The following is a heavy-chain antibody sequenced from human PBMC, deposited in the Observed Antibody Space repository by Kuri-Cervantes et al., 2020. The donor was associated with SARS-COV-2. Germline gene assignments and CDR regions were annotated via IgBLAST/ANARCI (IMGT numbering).Heavy chain of an antibody. V-gene: IGHV4-61*02. D-gene: IGHD2-2*01. Sequence: SETLSLTCTVSGGSISSGSYYWSWIRQPAGKGLEWIGRIYTSGSTNYNPSLKSRVTISVDTSKNQFSLKLSSVTAADTAVYYCARGDYCSSTSCSKRGDWFDPWGQGTLVTVSS. CDR2: IYTSGST. CDR3: ARGDYCSSTSCSKRGDWFDP. CDR1: GGSISSGSYY. J-gene: IGHJ5*02.